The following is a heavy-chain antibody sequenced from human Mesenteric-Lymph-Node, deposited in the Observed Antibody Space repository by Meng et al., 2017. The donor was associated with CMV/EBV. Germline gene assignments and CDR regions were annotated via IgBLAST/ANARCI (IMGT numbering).Heavy chain of an antibody. CDR1: GGTFSTYA. V-gene: IGHV1-46*01. CDR3: ARRPLAASYYYAMDV. CDR2: INPSAGST. D-gene: IGHD6-13*01. Sequence: ASVKVSCKASGGTFSTYAMSWVRQAPGQGLEWMGIINPSAGSTTYAQKFQGRVTMTRDTSTSTVYMELSSLRSEDTAVYYCARRPLAASYYYAMDVWGQGTTVTVSS. J-gene: IGHJ6*02.